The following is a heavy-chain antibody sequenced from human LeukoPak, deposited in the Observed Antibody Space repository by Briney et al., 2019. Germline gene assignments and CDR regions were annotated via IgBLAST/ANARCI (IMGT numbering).Heavy chain of an antibody. CDR1: GITLSNYG. V-gene: IGHV3-23*01. J-gene: IGHJ4*02. CDR3: AKRGVVIRVILVGFHKEAYYFDS. D-gene: IGHD3-10*01. Sequence: GGSLRLSCAVSGITLSNYGMSWVRQAPGKGLEWVAGLSGSGGGTNYADSVKGRFTISRDNAKNTLYLQMNSLRAEDTAVYFCAKRGVVIRVILVGFHKEAYYFDSWGQGALVTVSS. CDR2: LSGSGGGT.